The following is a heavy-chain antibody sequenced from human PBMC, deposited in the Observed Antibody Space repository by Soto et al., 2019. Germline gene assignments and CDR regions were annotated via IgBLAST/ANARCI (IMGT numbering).Heavy chain of an antibody. Sequence: QVQLVESGGGLVRPGESLRLSCTASVFALVDYMSWIRQAPGRGLEWVSYIDGSGTATYYTDSVKGRFTVSRDHAENSLYLQMDSLTAEDTAVYYCARDYRNKGFDHWGLGTLVTVSS. D-gene: IGHD4-4*01. V-gene: IGHV3-11*01. J-gene: IGHJ4*02. CDR1: VFALVDY. CDR3: ARDYRNKGFDH. CDR2: IDGSGTAT.